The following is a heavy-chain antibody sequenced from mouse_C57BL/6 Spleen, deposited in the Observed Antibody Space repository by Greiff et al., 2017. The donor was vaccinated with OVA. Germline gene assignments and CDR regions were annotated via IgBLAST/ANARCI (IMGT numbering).Heavy chain of an antibody. V-gene: IGHV1-61*01. CDR1: GYTFTSYW. D-gene: IGHD2-4*01. CDR3: ARGGDYDDNHYYAMDY. Sequence: VQLQQPGAELVRPGSSVKLSCKASGYTFTSYWMDWVKQRPGQGLEWIGNIYPSDSETHYNQKFKDKATLTVDKSSSTAYMQLSSLTSEDSAVYYCARGGDYDDNHYYAMDYWGQGTSVTVSS. J-gene: IGHJ4*01. CDR2: IYPSDSET.